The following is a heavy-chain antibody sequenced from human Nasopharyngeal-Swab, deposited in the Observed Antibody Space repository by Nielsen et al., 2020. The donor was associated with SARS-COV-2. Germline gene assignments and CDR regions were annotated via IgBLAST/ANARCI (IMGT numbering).Heavy chain of an antibody. CDR1: GFTTSSNW. CDR3: ARYCSTTSCPRGFDY. D-gene: IGHD2-2*01. V-gene: IGHV3-7*01. Sequence: GGSLRLSCAASGFTTSSNWLSWVRQAPGKGLEWVAHIKQSGSGQYYVDSVKGRFTISRDNAKNSLSLQMNSLRAEDTAVYYCARYCSTTSCPRGFDYWGQGTLVTVSS. J-gene: IGHJ4*02. CDR2: IKQSGSGQ.